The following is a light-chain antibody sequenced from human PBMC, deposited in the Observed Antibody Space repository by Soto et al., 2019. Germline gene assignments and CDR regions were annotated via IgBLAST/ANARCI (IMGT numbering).Light chain of an antibody. J-gene: IGLJ3*02. V-gene: IGLV2-14*03. Sequence: QSVLTQPASVSGSPGQSITISCTGTSSDVGGYNYVSWYQQHPGRAPRLMIYDVTIRPSGISNRFSGSKSDNTASLTISGLQAEDEADYYCSSYTSTSTLGVFGGGTKLTVL. CDR2: DVT. CDR1: SSDVGGYNY. CDR3: SSYTSTSTLGV.